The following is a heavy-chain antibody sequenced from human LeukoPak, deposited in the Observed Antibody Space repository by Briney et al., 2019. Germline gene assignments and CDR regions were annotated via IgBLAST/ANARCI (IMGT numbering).Heavy chain of an antibody. CDR1: GGTFSSYA. D-gene: IGHD3-3*01. CDR2: IIPIFGTA. Sequence: ASVKVSCKASGGTFSSYAISWVRQAPGQGLEWMGGIIPIFGTANYAQKFQGRVTITADESTSTAYMELSSLRSEDTAVYYCASLGSRYYDFWSGYYTGIGWFDPWGQGTLSPSPQ. CDR3: ASLGSRYYDFWSGYYTGIGWFDP. J-gene: IGHJ5*02. V-gene: IGHV1-69*01.